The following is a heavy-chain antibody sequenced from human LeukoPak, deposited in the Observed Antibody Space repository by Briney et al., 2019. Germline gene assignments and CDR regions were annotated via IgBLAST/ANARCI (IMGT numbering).Heavy chain of an antibody. J-gene: IGHJ4*02. CDR2: IYYSGST. CDR3: ARDRERSGYYTN. Sequence: SETLSLTCTVSGGSISSYYWSWIRQPPGKGLEWIGYIYYSGSTNYNPSLKSRVTISVDTSKNQFSLKLSSVTAADTAVYYCARDRERSGYYTNWGQGTLVTVSS. CDR1: GGSISSYY. V-gene: IGHV4-59*01. D-gene: IGHD3-3*01.